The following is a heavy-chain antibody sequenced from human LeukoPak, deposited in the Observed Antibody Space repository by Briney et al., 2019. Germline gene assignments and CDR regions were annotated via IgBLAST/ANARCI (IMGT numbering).Heavy chain of an antibody. D-gene: IGHD2-21*01. CDR1: GYTFTSYG. V-gene: IGHV1-18*01. Sequence: ASVKVSSKASGYTFTSYGISWVPQAPGQRLEWMGWISAYNGNTNYAQKLQGRVTITTDTSTSTAYMELRSLRSDNSAVYYCVICYSVVGAFDIWGQGTMVTVSS. CDR2: ISAYNGNT. CDR3: VICYSVVGAFDI. J-gene: IGHJ3*02.